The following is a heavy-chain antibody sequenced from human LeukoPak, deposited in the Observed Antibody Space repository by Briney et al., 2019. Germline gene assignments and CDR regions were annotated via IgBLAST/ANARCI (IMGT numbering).Heavy chain of an antibody. D-gene: IGHD3-10*01. Sequence: SQTLSLTCTVSGGSISSGNYYWSWIRQHPEKGLEWIGYIYDSGSSYYNPSLKSRGTISLDTSKNQFSLKLSSVTAADTAVYYCARHQVGLWFGELSAFDIWGQGTMVTVSS. CDR2: IYDSGSS. CDR1: GGSISSGNYY. CDR3: ARHQVGLWFGELSAFDI. V-gene: IGHV4-31*03. J-gene: IGHJ3*02.